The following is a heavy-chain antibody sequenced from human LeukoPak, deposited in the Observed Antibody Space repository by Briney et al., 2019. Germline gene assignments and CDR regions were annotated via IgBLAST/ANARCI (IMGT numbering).Heavy chain of an antibody. CDR3: ARRQLTGNRGGWFDP. CDR2: INPRDSQT. V-gene: IGHV5-51*01. CDR1: GYSFTSYW. J-gene: IGHJ5*02. Sequence: GESLKISCKGAGYSFTSYWIVWVRQMPGKGVEWMGIINPRDSQTKYSPSFQGQVTISVDKSISTAYLQWSSLKASDTAMYYCARRQLTGNRGGWFDPWGQGTLVTVSS. D-gene: IGHD3-9*01.